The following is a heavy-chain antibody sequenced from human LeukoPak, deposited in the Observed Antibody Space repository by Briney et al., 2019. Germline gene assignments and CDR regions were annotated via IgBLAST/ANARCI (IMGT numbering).Heavy chain of an antibody. CDR1: GFTFSSYG. CDR3: ARGRRDTQYQVFDY. V-gene: IGHV3-30*03. CDR2: ISYDGSNK. Sequence: PGGSLRLSCAASGFTFSSYGMHWVRQAPGKGLEWVAVISYDGSNKYYADSVKGRFTISRDNAKNSLYLQMSGLRDEDTAVYYCARGRRDTQYQVFDYWGLGILVTVSS. D-gene: IGHD2-2*01. J-gene: IGHJ4*02.